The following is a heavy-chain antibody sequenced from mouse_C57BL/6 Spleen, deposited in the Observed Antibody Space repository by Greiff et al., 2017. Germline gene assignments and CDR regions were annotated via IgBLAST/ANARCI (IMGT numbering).Heavy chain of an antibody. D-gene: IGHD2-5*01. V-gene: IGHV1-81*01. CDR2: IYPRSGNT. CDR3: AYSNYVDY. CDR1: GYTFTSYG. J-gene: IGHJ2*01. Sequence: QVQLQQSGAELARPGASVKLSCKASGYTFTSYGISWVKQRTGQGLEWIGEIYPRSGNTYYNEKFKGKATLTADKSSSTAYMELRSLTSEDSAVYFCAYSNYVDYWGQGTTLTVSS.